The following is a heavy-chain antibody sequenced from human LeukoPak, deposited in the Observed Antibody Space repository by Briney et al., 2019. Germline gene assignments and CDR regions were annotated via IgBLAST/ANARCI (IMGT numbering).Heavy chain of an antibody. CDR3: ARMGRLATTGTTGFDY. D-gene: IGHD1-1*01. V-gene: IGHV4-30-2*01. J-gene: IGHJ4*02. CDR2: IYHSGST. Sequence: SETLSLTCTVSGGSISSGGYYWSWIRQPPGKGLEWIGYIYHSGSTYYNPSLKSRVTISVDRSKNQFSLKLSSVTAADTAVYYCARMGRLATTGTTGFDYWGQGTLVTVSS. CDR1: GGSISSGGYY.